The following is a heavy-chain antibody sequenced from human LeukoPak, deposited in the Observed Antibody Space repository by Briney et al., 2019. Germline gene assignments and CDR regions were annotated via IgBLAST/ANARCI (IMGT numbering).Heavy chain of an antibody. CDR1: GFTFSLYS. J-gene: IGHJ4*02. V-gene: IGHV3-48*02. CDR2: ISSGSSAI. CDR3: ARAFGDGNTY. Sequence: GGSLRLSCAASGFTFSLYSMLWVRQAPGKGLEWVSYISSGSSAIYYADSVKGRFTISRDNAKNTLYPQMSSLRDEDTAVYYCARAFGDGNTYWGQGTLVTVSS. D-gene: IGHD4-23*01.